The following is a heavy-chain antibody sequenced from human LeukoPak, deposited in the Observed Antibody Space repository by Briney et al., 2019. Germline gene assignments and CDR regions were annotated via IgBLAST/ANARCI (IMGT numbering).Heavy chain of an antibody. J-gene: IGHJ4*02. D-gene: IGHD2-2*01. V-gene: IGHV3-48*03. Sequence: PGGSLRLSCAASGFTFSSYEMSWVRQAPGKGLEWVSYISSSGSTIYYADSVKGRFTISRDNAKNSLYLQMNSLRAEDTVLYYCAKTRVPRLAPYYFDYWSQGTLVTVSS. CDR1: GFTFSSYE. CDR2: ISSSGSTI. CDR3: AKTRVPRLAPYYFDY.